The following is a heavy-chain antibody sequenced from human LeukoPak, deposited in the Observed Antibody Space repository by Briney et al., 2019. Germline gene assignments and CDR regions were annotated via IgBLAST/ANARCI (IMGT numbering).Heavy chain of an antibody. J-gene: IGHJ4*02. V-gene: IGHV4-59*01. CDR1: XGSISSYY. Sequence: PSEXXSLXCTVSXGSISSYYWNWVRQPPGKXLEWIGYIYYSGSTNYNPSLKSRVTISVDTSENQFSLKLSSVTAADTAVYYCARGQQQWTDWGQGTLVTVSS. CDR3: ARGQQQWTD. CDR2: IYYSGST. D-gene: IGHD6-13*01.